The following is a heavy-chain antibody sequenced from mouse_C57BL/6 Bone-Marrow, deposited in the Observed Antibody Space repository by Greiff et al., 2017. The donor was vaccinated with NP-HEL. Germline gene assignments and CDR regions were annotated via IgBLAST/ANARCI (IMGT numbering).Heavy chain of an antibody. D-gene: IGHD2-4*01. J-gene: IGHJ4*01. CDR2: ISYSGST. Sequence: DVQLQESGPGLAKPSQTLSLTCSVTGYSITRDYWNWIRKFPGNKLEYMGYISYSGSTYYNPSLKSRIPLTRDTSKNQYYLQLNSVTTKDTATYYCARWEGDYPYDMDYWGQGTSVTVSS. V-gene: IGHV3-8*01. CDR3: ARWEGDYPYDMDY. CDR1: GYSITRDY.